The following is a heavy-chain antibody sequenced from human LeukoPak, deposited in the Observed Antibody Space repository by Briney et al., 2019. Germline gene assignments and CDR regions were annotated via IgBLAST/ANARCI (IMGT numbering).Heavy chain of an antibody. J-gene: IGHJ4*02. D-gene: IGHD6-19*01. Sequence: GGSLRLSCAASGFTFSSYEMNWVRQAPGKGLEWVSYISSSGSTIYYADSVKGRFTISRDNAKNSLYLQMNSLRAEDTAIYYCARDLGSYSTGWYMGFDYWGQGTLVTVSS. CDR1: GFTFSSYE. CDR2: ISSSGSTI. V-gene: IGHV3-48*03. CDR3: ARDLGSYSTGWYMGFDY.